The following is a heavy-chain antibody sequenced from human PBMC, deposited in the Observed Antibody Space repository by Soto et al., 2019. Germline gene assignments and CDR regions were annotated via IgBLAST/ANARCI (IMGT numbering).Heavy chain of an antibody. CDR3: ARIPYYYYVSVEETDAVDI. J-gene: IGHJ3*02. Sequence: ASVKVSCKVSGYTFTDYFIHWVRQAPGQGLEWMGWINPNSGDTNYAQNFQGRVTLTRDTSISTASMDLGRLKSDDTAVYFCARIPYYYYVSVEETDAVDIWGQGRMVTVSS. CDR1: GYTFTDYF. CDR2: INPNSGDT. D-gene: IGHD3-22*01. V-gene: IGHV1-2*02.